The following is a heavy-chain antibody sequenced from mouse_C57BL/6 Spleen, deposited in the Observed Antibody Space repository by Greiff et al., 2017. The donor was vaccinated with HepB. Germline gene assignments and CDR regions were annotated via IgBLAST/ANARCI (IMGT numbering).Heavy chain of an antibody. CDR1: GYAFSSSW. CDR2: IYPGDGDT. Sequence: QVQLQQSGPELVKPGASVKISCKASGYAFSSSWMNWVKQRPGKGLEWIGRIYPGDGDTNYNGKFKGKATLTADKSSSTAYMQLSSLTSDDSAVSFCAGGCFYYWGPGTTLTVSS. V-gene: IGHV1-82*01. D-gene: IGHD1-2*01. J-gene: IGHJ2*01. CDR3: AGGCFYY.